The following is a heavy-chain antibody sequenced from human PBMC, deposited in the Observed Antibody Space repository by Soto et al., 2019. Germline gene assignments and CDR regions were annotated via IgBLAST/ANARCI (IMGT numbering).Heavy chain of an antibody. CDR2: INPSGGST. J-gene: IGHJ6*03. V-gene: IGHV1-46*03. CDR1: GYTFTSYY. D-gene: IGHD3-3*01. Sequence: ASVKVSCKASGYTFTSYYMHWVRQAPGQGLEWMGIINPSGGSTSYAQKFQGRVTMTRDTSTSTVYMELSSLRSEDTAVYYCACRGYYDFWSGYYGRSDYYYMDVWGKGTTVTVSS. CDR3: ACRGYYDFWSGYYGRSDYYYMDV.